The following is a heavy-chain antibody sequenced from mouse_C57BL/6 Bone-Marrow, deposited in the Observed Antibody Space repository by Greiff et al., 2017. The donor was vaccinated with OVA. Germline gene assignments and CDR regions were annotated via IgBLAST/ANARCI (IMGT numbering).Heavy chain of an antibody. D-gene: IGHD1-1*01. V-gene: IGHV1-15*01. CDR2: IDPETGGT. J-gene: IGHJ1*03. CDR1: GYTFTDYE. Sequence: QVQLKQSGAELVRPGASVTLSCKASGYTFTDYEMHWVKQTPVHGLEWIGAIDPETGGTAYNQKFKGKAILTADKSSRTAYMELRSLTSEDSAVYYSYYYGSSYRYFDVWGTGTTVTVSS. CDR3: YYYGSSYRYFDV.